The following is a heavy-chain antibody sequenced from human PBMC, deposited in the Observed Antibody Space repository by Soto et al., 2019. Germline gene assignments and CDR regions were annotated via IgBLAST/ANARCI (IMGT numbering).Heavy chain of an antibody. CDR2: TLYSGRP. CDR1: GGSVGSGAYY. D-gene: IGHD3-3*01. CDR3: ARGGGYDFRSSQAPPIDV. Sequence: PSETLSLTCRVSGGSVGSGAYYWSWIRQPPGKGLEWIGYTLYSGRPIYNPSLQSLQSRVTISLDTSKNQFSLKVRSVTAADTAVYYCARGGGYDFRSSQAPPIDVWGQGTTVTVSS. V-gene: IGHV4-61*08. J-gene: IGHJ6*02.